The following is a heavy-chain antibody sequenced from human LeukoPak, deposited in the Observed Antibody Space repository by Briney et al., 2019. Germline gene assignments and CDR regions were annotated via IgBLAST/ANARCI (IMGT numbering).Heavy chain of an antibody. CDR2: ISGSGGST. CDR1: GFTFSSYG. D-gene: IGHD4-11*01. Sequence: GGSLRLSCAASGFTFSSYGMSWVRQAPGKGLEWVSVISGSGGSTYYADSVKGRFTVSRDNSKNTLYLQMNSLRAEDTAVYYCARDYSDAFDIWGQGTMVTVSS. V-gene: IGHV3-23*01. J-gene: IGHJ3*02. CDR3: ARDYSDAFDI.